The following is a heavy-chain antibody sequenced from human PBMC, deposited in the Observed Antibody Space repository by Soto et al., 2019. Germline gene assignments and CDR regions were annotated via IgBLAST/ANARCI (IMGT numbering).Heavy chain of an antibody. CDR3: ARESHDILTGPPWVWYFDL. D-gene: IGHD3-9*01. Sequence: QVQLQQWGAGPLRPLETLSLTCGVSGGSFSGYYWAWIRQSPGKGLEWIGEINDRGSINYNPSLKSRVTISVDTSKNHYSLNLGSVTAAHTAVYYCARESHDILTGPPWVWYFDLSGRGTLVTVSS. J-gene: IGHJ2*01. CDR2: INDRGSI. V-gene: IGHV4-34*01. CDR1: GGSFSGYY.